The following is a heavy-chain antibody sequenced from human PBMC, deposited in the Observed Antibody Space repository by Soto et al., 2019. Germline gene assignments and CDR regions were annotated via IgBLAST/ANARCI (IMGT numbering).Heavy chain of an antibody. J-gene: IGHJ4*02. CDR2: VSYFGTT. V-gene: IGHV4-59*01. Sequence: SETLSLTCNVSGGPLTTYFWSWIRQPPGKGLEWIGYVSYFGTTNYNPSLQSRLTISLDTSKTHFSLNLSSVTAADTAVYYCARGSYYYDSSGYYHYWGQGTLVTVSS. CDR3: ARGSYYYDSSGYYHY. D-gene: IGHD3-22*01. CDR1: GGPLTTYF.